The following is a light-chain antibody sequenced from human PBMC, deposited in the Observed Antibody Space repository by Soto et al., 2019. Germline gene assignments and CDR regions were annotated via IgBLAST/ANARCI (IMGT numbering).Light chain of an antibody. J-gene: IGKJ3*01. Sequence: EIVLTQSPGTLSLSPGERAALSCRANHSVSSSYLAWYQQKPGQAPRLLIYGASSRATGIPDRFSGGGSGTDFTLTISRLEPEDFAVYYCQQYGSSPFTFGPGTKVDIK. V-gene: IGKV3-20*01. CDR3: QQYGSSPFT. CDR1: HSVSSSY. CDR2: GAS.